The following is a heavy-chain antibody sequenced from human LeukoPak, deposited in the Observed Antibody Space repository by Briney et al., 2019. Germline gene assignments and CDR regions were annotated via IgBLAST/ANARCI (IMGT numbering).Heavy chain of an antibody. CDR3: TTGPDSGSQIDY. CDR1: GFTFRNSW. J-gene: IGHJ4*02. D-gene: IGHD1-26*01. Sequence: PEGSLRLSCVVSGFTFRNSWMSWGRQAPGKGLEWVGRIRSKTNGGTTDHAAPVKGRFTISRDDYQNTVYLQMSSLKIEDTDVYYCTTGPDSGSQIDYWGQGTLVTVSS. V-gene: IGHV3-15*01. CDR2: IRSKTNGGTT.